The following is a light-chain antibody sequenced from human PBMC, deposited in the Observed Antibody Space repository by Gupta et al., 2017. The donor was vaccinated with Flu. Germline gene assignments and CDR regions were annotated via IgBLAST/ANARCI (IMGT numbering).Light chain of an antibody. CDR3: SSYTSSSTLV. CDR1: SSDIGGYNF. V-gene: IGLV2-14*01. J-gene: IGLJ3*02. Sequence: QSALTQPASVSGSPGQSITISCTGTSSDIGGYNFVSWFQQHPGKAPKLIICEVTNRPSGVSNRFSASKSGNTASLTISGLQAEDEADYYCSSYTSSSTLVFGGGTKLTVL. CDR2: EVT.